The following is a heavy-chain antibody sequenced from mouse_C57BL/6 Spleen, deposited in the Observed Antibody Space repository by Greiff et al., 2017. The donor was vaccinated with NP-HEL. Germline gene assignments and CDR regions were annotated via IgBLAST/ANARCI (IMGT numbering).Heavy chain of an antibody. CDR1: GFSLTSYG. CDR3: AKEGDYYGSSLYYYAMDY. CDR2: IWRGGST. D-gene: IGHD1-1*01. V-gene: IGHV2-5*01. J-gene: IGHJ4*01. Sequence: QVQLQQSGPGLVQPSQSLSITCTVSGFSLTSYGVHWVRQSPGKGLEWLGVIWRGGSTDYNAAFMSRLSITKDNSKSQVFFKMNSLQADDTAIYYCAKEGDYYGSSLYYYAMDYWGQGTSVTVSS.